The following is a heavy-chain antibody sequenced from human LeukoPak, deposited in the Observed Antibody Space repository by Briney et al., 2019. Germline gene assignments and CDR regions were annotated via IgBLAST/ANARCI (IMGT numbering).Heavy chain of an antibody. CDR1: GGSISSGDYY. Sequence: SQTLSLTCTVSGGSISSGDYYWSWIRQPPGKGLEWSGYIYYSGSTYYNPSLKSRVTISVDTSKNQFSLKLSSVTAADTAVYYCARAGGSNYNSRPFDYWGQGTLVTVSS. CDR3: ARAGGSNYNSRPFDY. V-gene: IGHV4-30-4*08. J-gene: IGHJ4*02. CDR2: IYYSGST. D-gene: IGHD3-10*01.